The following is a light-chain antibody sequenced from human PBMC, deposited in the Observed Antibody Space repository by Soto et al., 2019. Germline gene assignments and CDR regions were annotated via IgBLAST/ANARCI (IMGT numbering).Light chain of an antibody. Sequence: EIVLTQSPATLSLSPGERATLSCRASQSVDSYLAWYQQKVGQAPRLLIYDASNRATGIPARFSGSGSGTDFTLTISRLEPEYFAVYYCQHRSNWPPTFGQGTKVEIK. CDR3: QHRSNWPPT. J-gene: IGKJ1*01. CDR2: DAS. CDR1: QSVDSY. V-gene: IGKV3-11*01.